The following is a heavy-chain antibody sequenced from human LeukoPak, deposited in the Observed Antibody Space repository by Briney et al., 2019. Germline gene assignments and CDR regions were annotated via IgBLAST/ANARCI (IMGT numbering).Heavy chain of an antibody. D-gene: IGHD5-18*01. Sequence: ASVKVSCKASGYTFTSYGISWVRQAPRQGLEWMGWISAYNGNTNYAQKLQGRVTMTTDTSTSTAYMELRSPRSDDTAVYYCARDRRIQLWPLGFDYWGQGTLVTVSS. V-gene: IGHV1-18*01. J-gene: IGHJ4*02. CDR2: ISAYNGNT. CDR3: ARDRRIQLWPLGFDY. CDR1: GYTFTSYG.